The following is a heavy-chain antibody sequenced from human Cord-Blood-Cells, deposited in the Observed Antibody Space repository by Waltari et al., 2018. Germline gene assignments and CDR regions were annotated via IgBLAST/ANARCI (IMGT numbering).Heavy chain of an antibody. CDR3: ARPSHGQQLFRGAFDS. CDR1: GGSFSGYY. V-gene: IGHV4-34*01. Sequence: QVQLQQWGAGLLKPSETLSLTCAVYGGSFSGYYWSWIRQPPGKGLEWMGEIKHSGSTNSNPSLKRRVTISVDTSKNQFSLKLSSVTAADTAVYYCARPSHGQQLFRGAFDSWGQGTMVTVSS. J-gene: IGHJ3*02. CDR2: IKHSGST. D-gene: IGHD6-13*01.